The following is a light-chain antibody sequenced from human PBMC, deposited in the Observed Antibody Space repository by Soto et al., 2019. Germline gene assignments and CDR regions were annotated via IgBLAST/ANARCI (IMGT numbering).Light chain of an antibody. CDR2: WAS. CDR3: QQYFSFPWT. Sequence: DIVMTQSPDSLAVSLGERATINCKSSQSVLYSSNNKNYLAWYQQRPGQPPNLLIYWASTRESGVPDRFSGSGSGTDFTLHISRLQAEDVAIYYCQQYFSFPWTFGQGTKVEIK. CDR1: QSVLYSSNNKNY. V-gene: IGKV4-1*01. J-gene: IGKJ1*01.